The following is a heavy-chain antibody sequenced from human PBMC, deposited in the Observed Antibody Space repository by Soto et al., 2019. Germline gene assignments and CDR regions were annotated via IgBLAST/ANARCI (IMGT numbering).Heavy chain of an antibody. CDR3: ARHRSGPRSSWYGYYCMDV. Sequence: PSETLSLTCTVSGGSISSYYWSWIRQPPGKGLEWIGYIYYSRSTNYNPSLKSRVTISVGRSKNQFALKLSSVTAADTAVYYCARHRSGPRSSWYGYYCMDVGCQGTTVTVSS. V-gene: IGHV4-59*01. D-gene: IGHD6-13*01. J-gene: IGHJ6*02. CDR2: IYYSRST. CDR1: GGSISSYY.